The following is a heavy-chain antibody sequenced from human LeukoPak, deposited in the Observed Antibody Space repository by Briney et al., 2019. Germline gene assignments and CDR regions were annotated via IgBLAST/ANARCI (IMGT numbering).Heavy chain of an antibody. CDR2: IWNDGSNA. CDR1: GFTFSNYA. J-gene: IGHJ4*02. D-gene: IGHD3-22*01. Sequence: GGSLRLSCETSGFTFSNYAIHWVRQAPGKGLEWAAAIWNDGSNAYYADSVKGRFTISRDNAKNSLYLQMNSLRAEDTAVYYCARDLGGSTDYYDSSGYFGDFDYWGQGTLVTVSS. CDR3: ARDLGGSTDYYDSSGYFGDFDY. V-gene: IGHV3-33*01.